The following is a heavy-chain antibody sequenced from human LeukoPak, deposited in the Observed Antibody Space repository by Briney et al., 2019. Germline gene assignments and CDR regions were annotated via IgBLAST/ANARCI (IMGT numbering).Heavy chain of an antibody. Sequence: SETLSLTSAVYGGSFSGYYWSWIRQPPGKGLEWIGEINHSGSTNDNPSLKSRATISVDTSKNQFSLKLSSVTAADTAVYYCARGRVPCPYYYYYMDVWGKGTTVTVSS. CDR3: ARGRVPCPYYYYYMDV. D-gene: IGHD3-10*01. V-gene: IGHV4-34*04. J-gene: IGHJ6*03. CDR1: GGSFSGYY. CDR2: INHSGST.